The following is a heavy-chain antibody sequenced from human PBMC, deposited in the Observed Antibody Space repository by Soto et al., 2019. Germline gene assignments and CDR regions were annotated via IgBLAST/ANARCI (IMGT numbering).Heavy chain of an antibody. CDR1: GYTFTSQA. Sequence: ASVKVSCKASGYTFTSQAINRERQATGQGLEWMGWMNPNSGNTGYAQKFQGRVTMTRNTSISTAYMELRSLRSEDTAMYYCASPGYMSGWYGGIWGQGTMVTVSS. CDR2: MNPNSGNT. J-gene: IGHJ3*02. CDR3: ASPGYMSGWYGGI. V-gene: IGHV1-8*01. D-gene: IGHD6-19*01.